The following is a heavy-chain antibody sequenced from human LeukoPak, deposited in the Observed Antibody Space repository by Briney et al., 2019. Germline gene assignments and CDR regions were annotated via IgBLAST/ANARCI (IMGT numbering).Heavy chain of an antibody. J-gene: IGHJ4*02. Sequence: SETLSLTCAVYGGSFSGYYWSWIRQPPGKGLEWIGEINHSGSTNYNPSLKSRVTISVDTSKNQFSLKLSSVTAADTAVYYCARAPQRYSSSWWIVPYDLDYGYPATLVTF. V-gene: IGHV4-34*01. CDR2: INHSGST. CDR3: ARAPQRYSSSWWIVPYDLDY. D-gene: IGHD6-13*01. CDR1: GGSFSGYY.